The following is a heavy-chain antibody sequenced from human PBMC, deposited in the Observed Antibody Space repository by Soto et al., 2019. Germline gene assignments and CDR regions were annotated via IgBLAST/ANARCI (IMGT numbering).Heavy chain of an antibody. V-gene: IGHV1-46*01. CDR2: VNPSGGHT. Sequence: QVQLKQSGAEVKKSGASVKASCKASGDTFTDYYIHWVRQAPGQGLEWMGTVNPSGGHTTYAQHFLGRVPMTRDTSTSTLYMELTSLTSDDTAIYYCARGGHVVVVTAALDYWGQGTLVTVSS. CDR3: ARGGHVVVVTAALDY. D-gene: IGHD2-21*02. J-gene: IGHJ4*02. CDR1: GDTFTDYY.